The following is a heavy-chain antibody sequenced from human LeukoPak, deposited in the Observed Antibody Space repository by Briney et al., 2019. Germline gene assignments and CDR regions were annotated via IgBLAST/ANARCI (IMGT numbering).Heavy chain of an antibody. CDR2: ISDSGSYI. CDR1: GFTFSSYS. V-gene: IGHV3-21*01. J-gene: IGHJ4*02. Sequence: GGSLRLSCAASGFTFSSYSMNWFRQAPGKGLEWISSISDSGSYIYYADSVKGRFTISRDNAKNSLYLQMNSLRAEDTAVYYCASRDTRVAARSGDGGWGQGTLVTVSS. D-gene: IGHD6-6*01. CDR3: ASRDTRVAARSGDGG.